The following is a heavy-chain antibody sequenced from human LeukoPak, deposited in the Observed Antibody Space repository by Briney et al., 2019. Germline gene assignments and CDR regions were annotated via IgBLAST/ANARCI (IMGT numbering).Heavy chain of an antibody. CDR1: GFTFSSYS. J-gene: IGHJ5*02. V-gene: IGHV3-21*01. CDR2: ISSSSSYI. D-gene: IGHD4-17*01. Sequence: GGSLRLSCAASGFTFSSYSMNWVRQAPGKGLEWVSSISSSSSYIYYADSAKGRFTISRDNAKNSLYLQMNSLRAEDTAVYYCAREMTPDYGDYAGFDPWGQGTLVTVSS. CDR3: AREMTPDYGDYAGFDP.